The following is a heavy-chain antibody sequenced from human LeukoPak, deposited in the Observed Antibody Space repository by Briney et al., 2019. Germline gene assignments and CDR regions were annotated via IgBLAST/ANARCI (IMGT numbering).Heavy chain of an antibody. CDR2: IKQGGREE. Sequence: PGGSLRLSCEASEFIFSDYWMSWVRQAPGKGLEWVANIKQGGREEKYVGSVKGRFAISRDDAKSTLYLQMDSLSGDDTAVYYCARDNGGWFDSWGRGTLVTVSS. V-gene: IGHV3-7*03. CDR1: EFIFSDYW. D-gene: IGHD3-10*01. CDR3: ARDNGGWFDS. J-gene: IGHJ5*01.